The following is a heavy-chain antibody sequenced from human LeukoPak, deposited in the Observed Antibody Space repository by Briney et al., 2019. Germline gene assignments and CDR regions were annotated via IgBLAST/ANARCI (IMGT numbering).Heavy chain of an antibody. CDR1: GYTFTSYD. V-gene: IGHV1-8*01. CDR2: MNPNSGNT. Sequence: ASVTVSRKGSGYTFTSYDSNWVRQATGQRLEWMGGMNPNSGNTGNAQKFQGRVTITRNTSTSTAYVELSSLRSEDTAVYYCARDYQGFVVAVAATLRYFDYWGQGTLVTVSS. D-gene: IGHD2-15*01. CDR3: ARDYQGFVVAVAATLRYFDY. J-gene: IGHJ4*02.